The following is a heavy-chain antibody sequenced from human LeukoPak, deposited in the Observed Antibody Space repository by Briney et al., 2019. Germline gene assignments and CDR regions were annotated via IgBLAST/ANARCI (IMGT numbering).Heavy chain of an antibody. CDR2: IYYSGST. V-gene: IGHV4-39*01. J-gene: IGHJ4*02. D-gene: IGHD2-21*01. CDR1: GGSISSSSYY. CDR3: ARTRENIVVAPFFDY. Sequence: SETLSLTCTVSGGSISSSSYYWGWIRQPPGKGLEWIGSIYYSGSTYYNPSLKSRVTISVDTSKNQFSLKLSSVTAADTAVYYCARTRENIVVAPFFDYWGQGTLVTVSS.